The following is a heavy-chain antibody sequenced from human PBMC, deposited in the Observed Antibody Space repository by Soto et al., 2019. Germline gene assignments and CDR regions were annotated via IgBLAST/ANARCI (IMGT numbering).Heavy chain of an antibody. CDR3: ARDGVEAGNINFEY. D-gene: IGHD3-10*01. J-gene: IGHJ4*03. V-gene: IGHV1-3*01. CDR2: ISGDSGNT. CDR1: GYMFTKSA. Sequence: ASVKVSCKASGYMFTKSAMHWVRQAPGQRLEWMGWISGDSGNTKYSPKLQDRVTITRDTSASTAYMELSSLRSEDTALYYCARDGVEAGNINFEYWGQGTLVTVSS.